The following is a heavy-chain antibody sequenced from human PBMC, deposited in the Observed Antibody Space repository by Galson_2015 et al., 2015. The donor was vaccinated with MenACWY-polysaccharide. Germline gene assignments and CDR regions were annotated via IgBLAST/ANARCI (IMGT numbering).Heavy chain of an antibody. CDR2: ISSSSSTI. CDR1: GFTFSSYS. CDR3: ARGTVAGTNPGGVLYYYYGMDV. J-gene: IGHJ6*02. V-gene: IGHV3-48*04. D-gene: IGHD6-19*01. Sequence: SLRLSCAASGFTFSSYSMNWVRQAPGKGLEWVSYISSSSSTIYYADSVKGRFTISRDNAKNSLYLQMNSLRAEDTAVYYCARGTVAGTNPGGVLYYYYGMDVWGQGTTVTVSS.